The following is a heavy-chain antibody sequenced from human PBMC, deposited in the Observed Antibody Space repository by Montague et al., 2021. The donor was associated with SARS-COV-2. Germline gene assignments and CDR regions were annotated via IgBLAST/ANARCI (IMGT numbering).Heavy chain of an antibody. D-gene: IGHD4-17*01. Sequence: SLRLSCAASGFTFSSYWISWVRQAPGKGLEWVANIKQDGSEKYYVDSVKGRFTISRDNAKNSLYLQMNSLRAEDTAVYYCARDRIKYGPYNWFDPWGQGTLVTVSS. CDR3: ARDRIKYGPYNWFDP. V-gene: IGHV3-7*03. J-gene: IGHJ5*02. CDR2: IKQDGSEK. CDR1: GFTFSSYW.